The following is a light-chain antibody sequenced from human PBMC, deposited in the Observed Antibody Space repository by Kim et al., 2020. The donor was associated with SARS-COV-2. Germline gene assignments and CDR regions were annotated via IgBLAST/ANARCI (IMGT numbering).Light chain of an antibody. V-gene: IGKV1-5*03. CDR1: RIIRTW. CDR3: QQYEDNTWT. CDR2: EAS. Sequence: VGERPTTPGGASRIIRTWLARHQQLPGKAPRLLISEASAVGSGVPSRVSGGGSGREFTLTLNDLRPEDFATYYCQQYEDNTWTFGQGTKVDIK. J-gene: IGKJ1*01.